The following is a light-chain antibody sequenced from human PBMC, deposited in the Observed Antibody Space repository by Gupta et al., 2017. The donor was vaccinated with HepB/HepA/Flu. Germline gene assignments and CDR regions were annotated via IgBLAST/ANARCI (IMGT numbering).Light chain of an antibody. V-gene: IGKV3-20*01. Sequence: IVLTPSPGTLSLSPGERATVSCRARQSVSSSYLAWYQQKPGQAPRLLIYGASSRANGIPDRFSGSGSGTDFTLTISRLEPEDFAVYYCQQECSSPFTFGQGTRLEIK. CDR2: GAS. J-gene: IGKJ5*01. CDR1: QSVSSSY. CDR3: QQECSSPFT.